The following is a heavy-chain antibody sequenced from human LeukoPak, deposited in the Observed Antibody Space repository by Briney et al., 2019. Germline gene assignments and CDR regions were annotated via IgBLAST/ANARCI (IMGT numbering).Heavy chain of an antibody. CDR2: IKEDGSEE. CDR1: RFTFSNYW. Sequence: GGSLRLSCAASRFTFSNYWMTWVRQAPGKGLEWVANIKEDGSEEYYVDSVKGRFTISRDNAKNSLYLQMNSLRAEDTAVYYCARELRIAARPFHFDYWGQGTLVTVSS. V-gene: IGHV3-7*01. J-gene: IGHJ4*02. D-gene: IGHD6-6*01. CDR3: ARELRIAARPFHFDY.